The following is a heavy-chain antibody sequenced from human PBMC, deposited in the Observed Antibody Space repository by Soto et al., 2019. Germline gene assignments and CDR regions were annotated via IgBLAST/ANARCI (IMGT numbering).Heavy chain of an antibody. Sequence: GGSLRLSCAASKFTLSNYWMSWVRQAPGKGLEWVASIKQDGSETYYVDSVKGRFTISRDNAENSLYLQMNSLRAEDTAVYYCVRDGLGAFYDIYYYGMDVWGQGTTVTVSS. CDR3: VRDGLGAFYDIYYYGMDV. V-gene: IGHV3-7*05. CDR1: KFTLSNYW. D-gene: IGHD3-9*01. CDR2: IKQDGSET. J-gene: IGHJ6*02.